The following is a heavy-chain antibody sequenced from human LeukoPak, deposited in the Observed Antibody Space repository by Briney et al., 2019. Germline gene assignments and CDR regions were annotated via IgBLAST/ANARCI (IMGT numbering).Heavy chain of an antibody. CDR2: INPNSGGT. CDR3: ARDSYSSSRASLGY. CDR1: GFTFSTYG. D-gene: IGHD6-6*01. Sequence: GGSLRLSCAASGFTFSTYGMHWVRQAPGQGLEWMGWINPNSGGTNYAQKFQGRVTMTRDTSISTAYMELSRLRSDDTAVYYCARDSYSSSRASLGYWGQGTLVTVSS. V-gene: IGHV1-2*02. J-gene: IGHJ4*02.